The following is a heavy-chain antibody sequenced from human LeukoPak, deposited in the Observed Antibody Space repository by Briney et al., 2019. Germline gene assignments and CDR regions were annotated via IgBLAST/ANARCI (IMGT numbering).Heavy chain of an antibody. D-gene: IGHD6-19*01. CDR3: AKDHIAVAGQFDY. CDR1: GFTFSSYG. J-gene: IGHJ4*02. CDR2: IWYDGSNK. Sequence: PGGSLRLSCAASGFTFSSYGMHWVRQAPGKGLEWVAVIWYDGSNKYYADSVKGRFAISRDNSRNTLYLQMNSLRAEDTAVYYCAKDHIAVAGQFDYWGQGTLVTVSS. V-gene: IGHV3-33*06.